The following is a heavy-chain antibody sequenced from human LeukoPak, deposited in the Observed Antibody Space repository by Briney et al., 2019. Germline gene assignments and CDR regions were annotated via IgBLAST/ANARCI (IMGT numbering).Heavy chain of an antibody. Sequence: SQTLSLTCAISGDSVSSNSAAWNWIRRSPSRGLEWLGRTYYRSKWYNDYAVSVKSRITINPDTSKNQFSLQLNSVTPEDAAVYYCAGEAGSGPSRNFQHWGQGTLVTVSS. CDR1: GDSVSSNSAA. V-gene: IGHV6-1*01. CDR2: TYYRSKWYN. CDR3: AGEAGSGPSRNFQH. D-gene: IGHD6-19*01. J-gene: IGHJ1*01.